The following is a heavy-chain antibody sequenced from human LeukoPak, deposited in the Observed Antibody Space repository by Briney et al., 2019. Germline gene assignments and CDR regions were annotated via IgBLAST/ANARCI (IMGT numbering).Heavy chain of an antibody. Sequence: PGGSLRLSCAASGFTFSSHGMNWVRQAPGKGLEWVSGIIPSGHTTYYADSVRGRFTLSRDNSRNTLYLQMNSLRGEDTAVYYCAKDDRWLQFCCWGQGTLVTVSA. CDR1: GFTFSSHG. D-gene: IGHD5-24*01. V-gene: IGHV3-23*01. CDR3: AKDDRWLQFCC. CDR2: IIPSGHTT. J-gene: IGHJ4*02.